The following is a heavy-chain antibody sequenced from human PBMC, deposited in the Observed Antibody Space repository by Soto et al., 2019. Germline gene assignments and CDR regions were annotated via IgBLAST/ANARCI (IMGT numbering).Heavy chain of an antibody. CDR2: ISGSGGST. Sequence: GGSLRLSCAASGFTFSSYAMSWVRQAPGKGLEWVSAISGSGGSTYYADSVKGRFTISRDNSKNTLYLQMNSLRAEDTAVYYCAKDKGWGYDYIWGSYRYTGYFDYWGQGTLVTVSS. D-gene: IGHD3-16*02. CDR1: GFTFSSYA. V-gene: IGHV3-23*01. CDR3: AKDKGWGYDYIWGSYRYTGYFDY. J-gene: IGHJ4*02.